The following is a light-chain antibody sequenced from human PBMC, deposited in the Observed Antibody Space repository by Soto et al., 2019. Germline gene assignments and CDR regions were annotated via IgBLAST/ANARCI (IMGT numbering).Light chain of an antibody. CDR2: GAS. J-gene: IGKJ1*01. Sequence: DIQMIQSPSSLSASVGDRVTITCRASQVINNYLAWYQQKPGKVPHLLIYGASTMQSGVPSRFSGDGSGTDFTLTISSLQPEEAATYYCQQYGTAPQTFGQGTKVE. CDR3: QQYGTAPQT. CDR1: QVINNY. V-gene: IGKV1-27*01.